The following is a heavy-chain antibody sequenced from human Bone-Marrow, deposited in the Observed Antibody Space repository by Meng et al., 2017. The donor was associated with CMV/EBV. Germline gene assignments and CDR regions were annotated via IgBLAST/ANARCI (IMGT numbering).Heavy chain of an antibody. CDR3: ARAPELERRSLPFDY. CDR2: IIPGGGHT. Sequence: HVVLGQVRVDVTTPGAVLNVSCKARAYSLTSYYIHWVRQARGQGLEWLGIIIPGGGHTRSAQKFQDRVTMTRDTSTSAVYMDVSSLRSEDTAVYYCARAPELERRSLPFDYWGQGTLVTVSS. V-gene: IGHV1-46*03. CDR1: AYSLTSYY. J-gene: IGHJ4*02. D-gene: IGHD1-1*01.